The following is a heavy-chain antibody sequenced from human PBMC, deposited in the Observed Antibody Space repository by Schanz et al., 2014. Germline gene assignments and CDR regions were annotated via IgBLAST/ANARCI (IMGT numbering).Heavy chain of an antibody. CDR1: GFTFSAYA. D-gene: IGHD2-15*01. CDR2: IRASGGTT. J-gene: IGHJ5*01. CDR3: AKTPREYCNYDNCPNWFDS. V-gene: IGHV3-23*01. Sequence: EVQLLESGGGLVQPGGSLRLSCAASGFTFSAYAMTWVRQIPGKGLEWVSAIRASGGTTYYADSVKGRFTISRDNSKNTLYLQMNSLRAEDTAVYYCAKTPREYCNYDNCPNWFDSWGQGTLVTASS.